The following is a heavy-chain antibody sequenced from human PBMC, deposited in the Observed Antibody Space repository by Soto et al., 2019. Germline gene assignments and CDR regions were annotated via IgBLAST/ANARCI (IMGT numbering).Heavy chain of an antibody. J-gene: IGHJ6*01. CDR2: ISAYNGNT. CDR3: ARDNPPMGV. V-gene: IGHV1-18*01. Sequence: QVQLVQSGAEVKKPGASVKVSCKASGYTFTTYYISWVRQAPGQGLEWMGWISAYNGNTKYAQKMQSRVTSTTNTPTSTAYMELRSLRSDDTAVYYCARDNPPMGVWGQGTTVTVSS. CDR1: GYTFTTYY.